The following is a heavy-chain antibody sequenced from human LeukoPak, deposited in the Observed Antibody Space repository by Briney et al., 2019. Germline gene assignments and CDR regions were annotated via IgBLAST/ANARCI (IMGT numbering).Heavy chain of an antibody. Sequence: GGSLRLSCAASGFTFDDYGMSWVRQAPGKGLEWVSGINWNGGSTGYADSVKGRFTISRDNAKNSLYLQMNSLRAEDTALYYCARLGLFVEWLFDDYYYYMDVWGKGTTVTVSS. CDR2: INWNGGST. V-gene: IGHV3-20*04. CDR3: ARLGLFVEWLFDDYYYYMDV. D-gene: IGHD3-3*01. J-gene: IGHJ6*03. CDR1: GFTFDDYG.